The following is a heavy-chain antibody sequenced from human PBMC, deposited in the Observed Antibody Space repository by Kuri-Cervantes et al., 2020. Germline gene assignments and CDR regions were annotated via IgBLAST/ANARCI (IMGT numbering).Heavy chain of an antibody. CDR2: INPNSGGT. D-gene: IGHD1-26*01. J-gene: IGHJ4*02. CDR3: ARTHNRGSYYPILGY. V-gene: IGHV1-2*02. Sequence: ASVKVSCKASGYTFTSYAMHWVRQAPGQRLEWMGWINPNSGGTNYAQKFQGRVTMTRDTSISTAYMELSRLRSDDTAVYYCARTHNRGSYYPILGYWGQGTLVTVSS. CDR1: GYTFTSYA.